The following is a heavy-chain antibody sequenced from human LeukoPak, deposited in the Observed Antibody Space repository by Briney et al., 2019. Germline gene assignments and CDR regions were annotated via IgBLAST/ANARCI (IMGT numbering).Heavy chain of an antibody. Sequence: SETLSLTCSVSGDSLSSYYWSWIRQPPGKTLEWIGYIFYSGNLKYNPSLKSRVTMSRDTSKNQVSLKLTSVTAADTAIYYCTGHGALGYSYGSVSEYNGMDVRGQGTAVTVSS. CDR3: TGHGALGYSYGSVSEYNGMDV. CDR1: GDSLSSYY. J-gene: IGHJ6*02. D-gene: IGHD5-18*01. V-gene: IGHV4-59*08. CDR2: IFYSGNL.